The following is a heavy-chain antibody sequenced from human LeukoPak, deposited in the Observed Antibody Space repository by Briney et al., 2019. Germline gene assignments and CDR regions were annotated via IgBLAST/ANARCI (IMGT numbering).Heavy chain of an antibody. V-gene: IGHV4-30-2*01. D-gene: IGHD3-10*01. CDR1: GGSISSGGYS. Sequence: SETLSLTCAVSGGSISSGGYSWSWIRQPPGKGLEWIGYIYHSGSTYYSPSLKSRVTISVDRSKNQFSLKLSSVTAADTAVYYCARGVGFGELSRAFDIWGQGTMVTVSS. CDR3: ARGVGFGELSRAFDI. CDR2: IYHSGST. J-gene: IGHJ3*02.